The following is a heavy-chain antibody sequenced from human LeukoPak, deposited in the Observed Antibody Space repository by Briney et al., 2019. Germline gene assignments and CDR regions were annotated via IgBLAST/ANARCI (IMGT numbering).Heavy chain of an antibody. D-gene: IGHD3-10*01. V-gene: IGHV3-48*01. Sequence: GGSLRLSCVASEFTFSGYNMNWVRQAPGKGLEWVSHIGGSGANIYYADSVKGRFTISRDDAKNTLYLQMNSLRAEDTAIYYCARRFDIWGQGTMVTVSS. J-gene: IGHJ3*02. CDR1: EFTFSGYN. CDR3: ARRFDI. CDR2: IGGSGANI.